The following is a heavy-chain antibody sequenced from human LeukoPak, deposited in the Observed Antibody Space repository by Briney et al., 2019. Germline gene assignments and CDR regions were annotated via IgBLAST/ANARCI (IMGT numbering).Heavy chain of an antibody. D-gene: IGHD6-13*01. CDR1: GGSISSYY. CDR2: IYYSGST. V-gene: IGHV4-59*01. J-gene: IGHJ3*02. Sequence: SETLSLTCTVSGGSISSYYWSWIRQPPGRGLEWIGYIYYSGSTNYNPSLKSRVTISVDTSKNQFSLKLSSVTAADTAVYYCARADRTAADAFDIWGQGTMVTVSS. CDR3: ARADRTAADAFDI.